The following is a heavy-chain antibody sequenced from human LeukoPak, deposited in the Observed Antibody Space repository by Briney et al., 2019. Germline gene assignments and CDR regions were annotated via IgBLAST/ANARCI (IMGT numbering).Heavy chain of an antibody. CDR3: ARPMIRGVTSKNYFPY. V-gene: IGHV3-23*01. D-gene: IGHD3-10*01. Sequence: GGSLRLSCAASGFTFSSYAMSWVRQAPGKGLEWVSAISGSGGSTYYADSVKGRFTISRHNAKNSLYLQMNNLRDEDTAVYYCARPMIRGVTSKNYFPYWGQGTLVTVSS. CDR1: GFTFSSYA. CDR2: ISGSGGST. J-gene: IGHJ4*02.